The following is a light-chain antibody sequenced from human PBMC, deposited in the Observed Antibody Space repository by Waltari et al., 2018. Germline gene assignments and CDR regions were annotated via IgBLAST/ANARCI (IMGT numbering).Light chain of an antibody. CDR3: QQSYSTPRLT. CDR2: AAS. J-gene: IGKJ4*01. V-gene: IGKV1-39*01. Sequence: DIQMTQSPSSLSASVGDRVTITCRASQSISSYLNWYQQKPGKAPKLLVYAASSLQSGVPSRCGGSGSGTDFTHTISSLQPEDFATDYCQQSYSTPRLTFGGGTKVEIK. CDR1: QSISSY.